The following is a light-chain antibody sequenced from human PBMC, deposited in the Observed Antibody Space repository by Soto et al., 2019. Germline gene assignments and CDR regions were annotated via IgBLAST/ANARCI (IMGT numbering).Light chain of an antibody. J-gene: IGLJ3*02. CDR1: SSDVGGYNY. Sequence: QSALTQAASVSGSTGQSISISCTGTSSDVGGYNYVSWHQQHPGKAPKLIIYDVYNRPSGVSDRFSGSKSGNTASLTISGLQADDEADYYCRSYTSSNTWVFGGGTKLTVL. CDR3: RSYTSSNTWV. V-gene: IGLV2-14*01. CDR2: DVY.